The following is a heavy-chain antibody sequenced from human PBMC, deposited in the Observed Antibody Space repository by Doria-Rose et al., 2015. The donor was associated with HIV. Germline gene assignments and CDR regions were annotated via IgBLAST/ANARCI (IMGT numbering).Heavy chain of an antibody. V-gene: IGHV4-34*01. Sequence: QSPGRGLEWIGEINHSRSTNYNPSLKSRVTISLDTSKNQFSLRLSSVTAADTAVYFCARGTSGPLFYWGQGTLVTVSS. J-gene: IGHJ4*02. CDR3: ARGTSGPLFY. D-gene: IGHD6-19*01. CDR2: INHSRST.